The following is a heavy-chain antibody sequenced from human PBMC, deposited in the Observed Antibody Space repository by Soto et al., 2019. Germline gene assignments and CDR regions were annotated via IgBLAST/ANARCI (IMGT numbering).Heavy chain of an antibody. CDR1: GFTFSNAW. CDR3: TTVSRHYDSSGYQGTRFDY. D-gene: IGHD3-22*01. CDR2: IKSKTDGGTT. V-gene: IGHV3-15*07. Sequence: PGGSLRLSCAASGFTFSNAWMNWVRQAPGKGLEWVGRIKSKTDGGTTDYAAPVKGRFTISRDDSKNTLYLQMNSLKTEDTAVYYCTTVSRHYDSSGYQGTRFDYWGQGTLVTVSS. J-gene: IGHJ4*02.